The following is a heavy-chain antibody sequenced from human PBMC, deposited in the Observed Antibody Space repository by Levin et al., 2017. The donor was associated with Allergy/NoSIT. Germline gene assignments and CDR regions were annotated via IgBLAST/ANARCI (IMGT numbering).Heavy chain of an antibody. CDR2: INHSGST. J-gene: IGHJ4*02. CDR3: ARGYSYASY. Sequence: KTGGSLRLSCAVYGGSFSGYYWSWIRQPPGKGLEWIGEINHSGSTNYNPSLKSRVTISVDTSKNQFSLKLSSVTAADTAVYYCARGYSYASYWGQGTLVTVSS. D-gene: IGHD5-18*01. V-gene: IGHV4-34*01. CDR1: GGSFSGYY.